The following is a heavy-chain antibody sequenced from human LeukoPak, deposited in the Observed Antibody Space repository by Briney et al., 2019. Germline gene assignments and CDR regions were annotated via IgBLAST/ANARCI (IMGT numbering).Heavy chain of an antibody. CDR1: GFTFSSYG. V-gene: IGHV3-30*03. CDR2: ISYDGSNK. J-gene: IGHJ4*02. Sequence: GRSLRLSCAAFGFTFSSYGMHWVRQAPGKGLEWVAVISYDGSNKYYADSVKGRFTISRDNSKNTLYLQMNSLRAEDTAVYYCAREGKYYDILTGYSQARDFDYWGQGTLVTVSS. D-gene: IGHD3-9*01. CDR3: AREGKYYDILTGYSQARDFDY.